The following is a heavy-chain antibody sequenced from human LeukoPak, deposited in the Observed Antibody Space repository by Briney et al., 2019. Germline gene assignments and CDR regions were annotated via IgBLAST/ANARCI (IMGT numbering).Heavy chain of an antibody. Sequence: SETLSLTCTVSGGSISSGGYYWSWIRQPPGKGLEWIGYISHSGSTYYNPSLKSRVTISVDKSKNQFSLELTSVTAADTAVYYCARYSTTWPYWYFDLWGRGTLVTVSS. CDR1: GGSISSGGYY. J-gene: IGHJ2*01. CDR2: ISHSGST. V-gene: IGHV4-30-2*01. CDR3: ARYSTTWPYWYFDL. D-gene: IGHD6-13*01.